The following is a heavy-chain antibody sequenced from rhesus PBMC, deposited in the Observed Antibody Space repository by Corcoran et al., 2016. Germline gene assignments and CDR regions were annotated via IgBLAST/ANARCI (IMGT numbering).Heavy chain of an antibody. Sequence: QVQLVQSGAEIKQPGASVKLSCKASGYTFTNYYIHWVSQAPGQGLEWIGQISTYNSNKGYAQNCQGRVTITTDTSTSTGYMELSSLRSEDTAVYYCTREEGGSGWSGFDYWGQGVLVTVSS. D-gene: IGHD6S26*01. CDR2: ISTYNSNK. V-gene: IGHV1-180*01. CDR3: TREEGGSGWSGFDY. J-gene: IGHJ4*01. CDR1: GYTFTNYY.